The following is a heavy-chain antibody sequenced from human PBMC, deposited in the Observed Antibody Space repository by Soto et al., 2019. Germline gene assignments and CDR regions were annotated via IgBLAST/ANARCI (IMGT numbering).Heavy chain of an antibody. CDR3: ARDGPGYYDSSGYYHFAWFDP. Sequence: PSETLSLTCTVSGGSISSYDWSWIRQPPGKGLEWIGYIYYSGSTNYNPSLKSRVTISVDTSKNQFSLKLSSVTAADTAVYYCARDGPGYYDSSGYYHFAWFDPWGQGTLITVSS. V-gene: IGHV4-59*01. CDR1: GGSISSYD. CDR2: IYYSGST. D-gene: IGHD3-22*01. J-gene: IGHJ5*02.